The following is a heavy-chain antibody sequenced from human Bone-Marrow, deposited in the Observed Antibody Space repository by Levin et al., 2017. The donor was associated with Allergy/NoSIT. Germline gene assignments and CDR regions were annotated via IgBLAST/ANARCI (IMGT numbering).Heavy chain of an antibody. CDR1: GFTFSDYY. J-gene: IGHJ5*02. Sequence: GGSLRLSCSASGFTFSDYYMHWIRQTPGKGLEWIAYITPSGQTIYYVDSVKGRFTISRDNANNALYLQMNSLRVEDTAVYYCARDGMWSGYMEGSRWFDPWGQGTRVTVSS. D-gene: IGHD3-3*01. CDR3: ARDGMWSGYMEGSRWFDP. CDR2: ITPSGQTI. V-gene: IGHV3-11*01.